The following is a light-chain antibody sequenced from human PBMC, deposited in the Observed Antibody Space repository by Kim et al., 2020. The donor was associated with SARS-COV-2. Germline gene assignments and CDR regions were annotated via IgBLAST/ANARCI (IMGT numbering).Light chain of an antibody. V-gene: IGKV3-20*01. CDR1: QSASSSY. J-gene: IGKJ2*01. CDR3: QQYGSSPLT. Sequence: PGERASPSCSASQSASSSYLAWYQQKPGQAPRLLIYGASSRATGIPDRFSGSGSGTDFTLTISRLEPEDFAVYYCQQYGSSPLTFGQGTKLEIK. CDR2: GAS.